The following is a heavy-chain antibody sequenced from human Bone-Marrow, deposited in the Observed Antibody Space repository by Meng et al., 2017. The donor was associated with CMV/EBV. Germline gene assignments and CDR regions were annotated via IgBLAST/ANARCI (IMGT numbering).Heavy chain of an antibody. CDR3: ARDDSTGYYYFDY. V-gene: IGHV3-9*01. J-gene: IGHJ4*02. Sequence: SLKISCAASGFTFDDYAMHWVRQAPGKGLEWVSGISWNSGSIGYADSVKGRFTISRDNAKNSLYLQMNSRRAEATAVYSGARDDSTGYYYFDYWGQGPLVIVSS. CDR1: GFTFDDYA. CDR2: ISWNSGSI. D-gene: IGHD3-22*01.